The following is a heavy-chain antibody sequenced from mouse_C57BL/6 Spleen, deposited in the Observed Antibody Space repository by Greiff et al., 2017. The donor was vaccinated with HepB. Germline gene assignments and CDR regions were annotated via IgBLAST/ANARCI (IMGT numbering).Heavy chain of an antibody. CDR2: INPSTGGT. J-gene: IGHJ1*03. Sequence: VQLQQSGPELVKPGASVKISCKASGYSFTGYYMNWVKQSPEKSLEWIGEINPSTGGTTYNQKFKAKATLTVDKSSSTAYMQLKSLTSEDSAVYYCARGIATDWYFDVWGTGTTVTVSS. CDR3: ARGIATDWYFDV. V-gene: IGHV1-42*01. CDR1: GYSFTGYY. D-gene: IGHD3-3*01.